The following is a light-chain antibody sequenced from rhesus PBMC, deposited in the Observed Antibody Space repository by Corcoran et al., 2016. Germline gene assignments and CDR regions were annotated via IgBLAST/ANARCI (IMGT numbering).Light chain of an antibody. CDR2: EVS. CDR1: QSLLHSGGKTY. Sequence: DIVMTQTPLSLPVTPGEPASISCRSSQSLLHSGGKTYLYWYLQNPGQSPQLLFHEVSNRASGVPDRFSGSGSGTDFTLKSSRVEAEDVGVYYCMQGIQLPLTFGGGAKVEIK. V-gene: IGKV2-104*02. CDR3: MQGIQLPLT. J-gene: IGKJ4*01.